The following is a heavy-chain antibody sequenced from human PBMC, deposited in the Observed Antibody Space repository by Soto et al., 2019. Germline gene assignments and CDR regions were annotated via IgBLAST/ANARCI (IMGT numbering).Heavy chain of an antibody. D-gene: IGHD2-15*01. J-gene: IGHJ6*02. CDR2: VRGSGDKT. CDR1: GFTFSNHA. Sequence: EVQLLESGGGLVQPGGSLRLFCAASGFTFSNHAMAWVRQAPGKGLELVSVVRGSGDKTYHARSVQGRFTISRDNSKNMLFLQMNSLRVDDTAVFFCVRCRGPGSPFYYDMDVWGRGTKVIVSS. V-gene: IGHV3-23*01. CDR3: VRCRGPGSPFYYDMDV.